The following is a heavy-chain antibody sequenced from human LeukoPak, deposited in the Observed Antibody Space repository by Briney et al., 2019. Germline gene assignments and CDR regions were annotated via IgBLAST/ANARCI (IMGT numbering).Heavy chain of an antibody. CDR2: ISAYNGNT. J-gene: IGHJ4*02. CDR3: ATIWFGESLGDY. CDR1: GYTFTSYG. V-gene: IGHV1-18*01. Sequence: ASVKVSCKASGYTFTSYGISWVRQAPGQGLEWMGWISAYNGNTNYAQKRQGRVTMTTDTSTSTAYMELRSLRSDDTAVYYCATIWFGESLGDYWGQGTLVTVSS. D-gene: IGHD3-10*01.